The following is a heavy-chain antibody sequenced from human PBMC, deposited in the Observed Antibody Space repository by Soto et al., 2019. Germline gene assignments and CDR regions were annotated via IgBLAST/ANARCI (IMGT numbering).Heavy chain of an antibody. V-gene: IGHV3-33*01. J-gene: IGHJ6*04. CDR1: GFTFSSYG. D-gene: IGHD2-2*01. CDR2: IWYDGSNK. CDR3: AREFCSSTSCFPPNDYYYGMDV. Sequence: PGGSLRLSCAASGFTFSSYGMHWVRQAPGKGLEWVAVIWYDGSNKYYADSVKGRFTISRDNSKNTLYLQMNSLRAEDTAVYYCAREFCSSTSCFPPNDYYYGMDVWGKGTTVTVSS.